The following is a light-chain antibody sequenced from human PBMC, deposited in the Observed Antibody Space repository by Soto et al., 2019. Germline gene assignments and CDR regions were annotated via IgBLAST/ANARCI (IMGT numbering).Light chain of an antibody. J-gene: IGLJ3*02. CDR3: AVWDNSLSAWM. Sequence: QAVVTQPPSASGTPGQMVTISCSGSSSNIGSSYVYWYQQLPGTAPKVLIYRNNQRPSGVPDRFSGSKSGTSASLTISGLRPEDEADYSCAVWDNSLSAWMFGGGTKLTVL. V-gene: IGLV1-47*01. CDR1: SSNIGSSY. CDR2: RNN.